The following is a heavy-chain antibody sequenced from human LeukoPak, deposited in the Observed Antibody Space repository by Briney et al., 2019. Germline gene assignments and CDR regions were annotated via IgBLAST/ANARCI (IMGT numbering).Heavy chain of an antibody. CDR1: GIKLSNYG. D-gene: IGHD6-6*01. CDR3: ARDWVQYSSSSALYDMDV. J-gene: IGHJ6*03. CDR2: ISSSGSTI. V-gene: IGHV3-11*01. Sequence: PGGSLRLSCVVSGIKLSNYGMSWVRQAPGKGLEWVSYISSSGSTIYYADSVKGRFTISRDNAKNSLYLQMNSLRAEDTAVYYCARDWVQYSSSSALYDMDVWGKGTTVTVSS.